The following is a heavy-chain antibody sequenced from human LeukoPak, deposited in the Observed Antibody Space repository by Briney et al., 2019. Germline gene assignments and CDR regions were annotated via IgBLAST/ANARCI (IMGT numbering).Heavy chain of an antibody. V-gene: IGHV3-48*04. CDR1: GFTFSSYS. J-gene: IGHJ4*02. D-gene: IGHD6-13*01. Sequence: PGGSLRLSCSASGFTFSSYSMNWVRQAPGKGLEWVSCISSSSSTIYYADSVKGRFTISRDNAKNSLYLQMNSLRAEDTAVYYCARGSGGSSWYRYWGQGTLVTVSS. CDR2: ISSSSSTI. CDR3: ARGSGGSSWYRY.